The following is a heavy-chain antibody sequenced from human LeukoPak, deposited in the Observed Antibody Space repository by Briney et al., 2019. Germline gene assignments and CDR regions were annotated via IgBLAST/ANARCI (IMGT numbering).Heavy chain of an antibody. CDR2: IWYDGSNK. Sequence: GGSLRLSCAASGFTFSSYGMHWVRQAPGKGLEWVAVIWYDGSNKYYADSVKGRFTISRDNSKNTLYLQMNSLRAGDTAVYFCAKDRFCSGAGCSDAFDIWGQGTMVTVSS. CDR1: GFTFSSYG. V-gene: IGHV3-33*06. J-gene: IGHJ3*02. CDR3: AKDRFCSGAGCSDAFDI. D-gene: IGHD2-15*01.